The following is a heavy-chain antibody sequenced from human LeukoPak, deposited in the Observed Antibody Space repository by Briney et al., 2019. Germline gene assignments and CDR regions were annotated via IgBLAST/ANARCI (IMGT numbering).Heavy chain of an antibody. CDR2: ISYDGSNK. CDR1: GFTFNSYA. J-gene: IGHJ4*02. D-gene: IGHD2-2*01. CDR3: ARGVFIVVVPAALDY. V-gene: IGHV3-30*03. Sequence: GGSLRLSCAASGFTFNSYAMHWVRQAPGKGLEWVAVISYDGSNKYYADSVKGRFTISRDNSKNTLYLQMNSLRAEDTAVYYCARGVFIVVVPAALDYWGQGTLVTVSS.